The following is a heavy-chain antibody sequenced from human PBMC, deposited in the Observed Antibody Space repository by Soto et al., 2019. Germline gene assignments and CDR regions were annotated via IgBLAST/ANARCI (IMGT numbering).Heavy chain of an antibody. Sequence: GESLKISCKCSGYRFSSYWIGWVRQMPGKGLEWMGIIYAGDSDTRYSPSFQGQVTISADKSFSTAYLQWSSLKASDTAMYYCARQEYSSWSPAFDFWGQGTMVTVSS. CDR1: GYRFSSYW. J-gene: IGHJ3*01. CDR3: ARQEYSSWSPAFDF. V-gene: IGHV5-51*01. D-gene: IGHD6-6*01. CDR2: IYAGDSDT.